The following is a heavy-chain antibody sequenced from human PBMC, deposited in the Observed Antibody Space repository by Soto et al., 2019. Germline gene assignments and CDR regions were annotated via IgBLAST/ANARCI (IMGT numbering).Heavy chain of an antibody. CDR1: GYTFTSYG. J-gene: IGHJ5*02. D-gene: IGHD2-2*01. CDR2: ISAYNGNT. CDR3: ARGCSSTSCYYTNWFDP. Sequence: QVQLVQSGAEVKKPGASVKVSCKASGYTFTSYGISWVRQAPGQGLEWMGWISAYNGNTNYAQKLQGRVTMTTDTSTSTAYMELKSLRSDDTAVYYCARGCSSTSCYYTNWFDPWGQGTLVTVSS. V-gene: IGHV1-18*01.